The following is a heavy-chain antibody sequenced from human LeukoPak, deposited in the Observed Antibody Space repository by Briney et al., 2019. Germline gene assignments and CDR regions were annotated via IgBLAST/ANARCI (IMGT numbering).Heavy chain of an antibody. V-gene: IGHV3-15*01. D-gene: IGHD3-3*01. Sequence: PGGSLRLSCATSAFIFNNAWMSWVRQAPGKGLEWVGRIKSKTDGGTTDYAAPVKGRFTISRDDSKNTLYLQMNSLKTEDTAVYYCARPPYYDFWNGYYPDYWGQGTLVTVSS. CDR1: AFIFNNAW. CDR2: IKSKTDGGTT. CDR3: ARPPYYDFWNGYYPDY. J-gene: IGHJ4*02.